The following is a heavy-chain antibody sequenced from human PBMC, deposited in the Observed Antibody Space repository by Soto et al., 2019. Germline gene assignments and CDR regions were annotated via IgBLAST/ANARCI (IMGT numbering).Heavy chain of an antibody. D-gene: IGHD6-19*01. Sequence: QVQLVESGGGVVQPGRSLRLSCAASGFTFSSNAMHWVRQAPGKGLEWVALISYDGSTKYYADSVKGRFTISRDNSKNTLYLQMNSLRAEDTAVYYCARDRSWLAVAGLVDYRGQGTLVTVSS. CDR1: GFTFSSNA. V-gene: IGHV3-30-3*01. CDR2: ISYDGSTK. J-gene: IGHJ4*02. CDR3: ARDRSWLAVAGLVDY.